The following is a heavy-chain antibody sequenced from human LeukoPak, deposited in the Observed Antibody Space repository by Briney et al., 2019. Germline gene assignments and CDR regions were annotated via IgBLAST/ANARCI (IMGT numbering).Heavy chain of an antibody. V-gene: IGHV1-18*04. CDR1: GYTFSAYG. D-gene: IGHD3-3*01. J-gene: IGHJ6*03. Sequence: ASVKVSCRASGYTFSAYGITWVRQAPGQGLEWLGWINPDRGNTKYTQKLQDRVTMIAETSTNTVHMELRSLKSDDTAVYYCARVIRSFGVMYYYYMDVWGEGTTVTVSS. CDR3: ARVIRSFGVMYYYYMDV. CDR2: INPDRGNT.